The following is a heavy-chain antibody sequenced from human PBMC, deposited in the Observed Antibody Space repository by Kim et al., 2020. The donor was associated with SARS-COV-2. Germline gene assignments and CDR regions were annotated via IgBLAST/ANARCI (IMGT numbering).Heavy chain of an antibody. J-gene: IGHJ4*02. V-gene: IGHV3-7*01. Sequence: GGSLRLSCAASGFTFSSYWMSWVRQAPGKGLEWVANIKQDGSEKYYVDSVKGLFTISRDNAKNSLYLQMNSLRAEDTAVYYCARDPIAARPYSPFDYWGQGTLVTVSS. CDR3: ARDPIAARPYSPFDY. CDR2: IKQDGSEK. CDR1: GFTFSSYW. D-gene: IGHD6-6*01.